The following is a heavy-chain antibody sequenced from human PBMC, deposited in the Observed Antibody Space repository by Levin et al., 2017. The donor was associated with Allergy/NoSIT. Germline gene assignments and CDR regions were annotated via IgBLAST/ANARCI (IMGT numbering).Heavy chain of an antibody. Sequence: SETLSLTCTVSGGSVSSGSYYWTWIRLPPGRGLEWIGFISYSGSTSYNPSLQSRVTISVDTSKNQFSLRLTSVTAADTAVYYCARETPVVTPGAFDIWGQGTMVTVSS. CDR1: GGSVSSGSYY. CDR3: ARETPVVTPGAFDI. CDR2: ISYSGST. D-gene: IGHD4-23*01. V-gene: IGHV4-61*01. J-gene: IGHJ3*02.